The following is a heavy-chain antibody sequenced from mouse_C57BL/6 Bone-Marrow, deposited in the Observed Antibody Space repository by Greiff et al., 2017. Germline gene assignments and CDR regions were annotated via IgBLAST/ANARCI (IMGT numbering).Heavy chain of an antibody. CDR3: ARLLLRVDY. D-gene: IGHD1-1*01. CDR1: GYTFTDYY. J-gene: IGHJ2*01. Sequence: VQLQQSGPVLVKPGASVKMSCKASGYTFTDYYMNWVKQSHGKSLEWIGVINPYNGGTSYNQKFKGKATLTVDQSSSTAYMELKSLTSEDSAVYYCARLLLRVDYWGQGTTLTVSS. CDR2: INPYNGGT. V-gene: IGHV1-19*01.